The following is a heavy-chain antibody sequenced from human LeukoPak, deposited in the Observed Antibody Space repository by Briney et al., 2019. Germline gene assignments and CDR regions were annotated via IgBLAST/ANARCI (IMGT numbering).Heavy chain of an antibody. CDR1: GFSFSTYS. J-gene: IGHJ4*02. V-gene: IGHV3-21*01. CDR2: ISSSSSYI. CDR3: ARVPSDY. Sequence: GGSLRLSCAASGFSFSTYSMNWVRQAPGKGLEWVSSISSSSSYIYYADSVKGRFTISRDNAKNSVYLEMNSLRVEDTAVYYCARVPSDYWDQGTLVTVSS.